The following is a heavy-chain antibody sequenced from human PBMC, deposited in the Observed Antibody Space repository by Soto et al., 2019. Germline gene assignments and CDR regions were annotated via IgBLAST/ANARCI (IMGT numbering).Heavy chain of an antibody. J-gene: IGHJ4*02. Sequence: EVQLVESGGGLVKPGGSLRLSCAASGFSLSDYSMNWIRQAPGQGLEWVAAISSSSSFIHYAESMKDRFTISSDNAKNSLYRQMNRLSAEDTAVYYCAGSTDDGRDNWGQGALGTVSS. D-gene: IGHD1-26*01. CDR2: ISSSSSFI. CDR1: GFSLSDYS. V-gene: IGHV3-21*01. CDR3: AGSTDDGRDN.